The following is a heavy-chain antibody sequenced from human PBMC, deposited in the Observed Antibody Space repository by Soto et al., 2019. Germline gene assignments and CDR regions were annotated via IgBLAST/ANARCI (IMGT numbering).Heavy chain of an antibody. D-gene: IGHD3-16*02. CDR1: GGSISSSNW. V-gene: IGHV4-4*02. J-gene: IGHJ3*02. Sequence: SETLSLTCAVSGGSISSSNWWSWVRQPPGKGLEWIGEIYHSGSTNYNPSLKSRVTISVDKSKNQFSLKLSSVTAADTAVYYCARLNRGELSLYAGPDAFDIWGQGTMVTVSS. CDR2: IYHSGST. CDR3: ARLNRGELSLYAGPDAFDI.